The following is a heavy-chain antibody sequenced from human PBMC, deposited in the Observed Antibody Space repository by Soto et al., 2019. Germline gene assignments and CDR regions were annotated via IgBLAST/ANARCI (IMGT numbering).Heavy chain of an antibody. CDR1: GGSISSYY. Sequence: SETLSLTCTVSGGSISSYYWSWIRQPPGKGLEWIGYIYYSGSTNYNPSLKSRVTISVDTSKNQFSLKLSSVTAADTAVYYCARDIGMTAGTTHNAFDISGQGTMVTVS. D-gene: IGHD1-1*01. J-gene: IGHJ3*02. V-gene: IGHV4-59*12. CDR2: IYYSGST. CDR3: ARDIGMTAGTTHNAFDI.